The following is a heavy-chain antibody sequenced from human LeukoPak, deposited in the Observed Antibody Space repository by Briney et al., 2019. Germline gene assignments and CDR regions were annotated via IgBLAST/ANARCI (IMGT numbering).Heavy chain of an antibody. CDR2: IYYSGST. Sequence: PSETLSLTCTVSGGSISSSSYYWGWIRQPPGKGLEWIGSIYYSGSTYYNPSLKSRVTISVDTSKNQFSLKLSSVTAADTAVYYCARAPNPIYYDSSGLLVDYWGQGTLVTVSS. CDR1: GGSISSSSYY. J-gene: IGHJ4*02. V-gene: IGHV4-39*07. CDR3: ARAPNPIYYDSSGLLVDY. D-gene: IGHD3-22*01.